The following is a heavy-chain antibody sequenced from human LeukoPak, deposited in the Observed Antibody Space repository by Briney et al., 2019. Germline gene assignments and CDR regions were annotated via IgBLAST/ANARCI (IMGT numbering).Heavy chain of an antibody. V-gene: IGHV1-18*01. CDR3: ARDGPYCGGDCYSDY. D-gene: IGHD2-21*02. CDR2: ISAYNGNT. Sequence: ASVKVSCKASGYTFTSYGISWVRRAPGQGLEWMGWISAYNGNTNYAQKLQGRVTMTTDTSTSTAYMELRSLRSDDTAVYYCARDGPYCGGDCYSDYWGQGTLVTVSS. CDR1: GYTFTSYG. J-gene: IGHJ4*02.